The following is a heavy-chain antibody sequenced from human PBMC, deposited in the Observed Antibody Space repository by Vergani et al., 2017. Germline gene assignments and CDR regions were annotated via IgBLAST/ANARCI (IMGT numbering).Heavy chain of an antibody. V-gene: IGHV3-30-3*01. CDR3: ASDLTQDYGDYAEYFQH. Sequence: QVQLVESGGGVVQPGRSLRLSCAASGFTFSSYAMHWVRQAPGKGLEWVAVISYDGSNKYYADSVKGRFTISRDNAKNSLYLQMNSLRAEDTAVYYCASDLTQDYGDYAEYFQHWGQGTLVTVSS. J-gene: IGHJ1*01. CDR2: ISYDGSNK. D-gene: IGHD4-17*01. CDR1: GFTFSSYA.